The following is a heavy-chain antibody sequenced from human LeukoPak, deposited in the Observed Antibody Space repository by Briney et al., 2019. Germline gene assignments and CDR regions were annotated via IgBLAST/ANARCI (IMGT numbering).Heavy chain of an antibody. D-gene: IGHD3-16*01. CDR1: GFTFINAY. CDR2: INHNGNVN. CDR3: ARGGGLDV. V-gene: IGHV3-7*03. J-gene: IGHJ6*02. Sequence: PGGSLRLSCAASGFTFINAYMNWARQAPGKGLEWVASINHNGNVNYYVDSVKGRFTISRDNAKNSLYLQMSNLRAEDTAVYFCARGGGLDVWGQGATVTVSS.